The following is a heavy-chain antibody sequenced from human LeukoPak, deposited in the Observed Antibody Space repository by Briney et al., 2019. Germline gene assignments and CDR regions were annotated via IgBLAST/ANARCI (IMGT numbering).Heavy chain of an antibody. D-gene: IGHD2-21*01. J-gene: IGHJ4*02. Sequence: PGGSLRLSCAASGFTSSNFVMSWVRQAPGKGLEWVSTIGLSGSSTYYAGSVKGRFTISRDNSKNTLYLQMNSLRAEDTAIYYCAKEFVPGNFHYWGQGTLVTVSS. CDR1: GFTSSNFV. V-gene: IGHV3-23*01. CDR3: AKEFVPGNFHY. CDR2: IGLSGSST.